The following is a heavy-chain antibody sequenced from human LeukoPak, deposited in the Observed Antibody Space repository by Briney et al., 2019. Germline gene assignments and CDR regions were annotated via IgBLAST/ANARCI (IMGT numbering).Heavy chain of an antibody. D-gene: IGHD6-13*01. Sequence: GGTLTLSCSASGFTFTTYGMNWVRQAPGKGLEWVSGIGGSGIRTYYADSVKGRFTISRDNSKNTLYLQMNSLRAEDTAVYYCARAPGYRNFLDYWGQGTLVTVSS. J-gene: IGHJ4*02. V-gene: IGHV3-23*01. CDR3: ARAPGYRNFLDY. CDR2: IGGSGIRT. CDR1: GFTFTTYG.